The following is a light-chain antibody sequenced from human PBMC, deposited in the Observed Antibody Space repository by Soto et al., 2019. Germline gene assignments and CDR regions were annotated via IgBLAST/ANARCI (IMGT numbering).Light chain of an antibody. Sequence: EIVLTQSPATLSLSPGERATLSCRASQSISSHLAWYQHKPGQAPRLLIYDASNGATGSPARFSGSGSGTEYTLTISSLEPEDFAVYYCQQRYSWPITFGQGTRLEIK. CDR1: QSISSH. J-gene: IGKJ5*01. CDR3: QQRYSWPIT. CDR2: DAS. V-gene: IGKV3-11*01.